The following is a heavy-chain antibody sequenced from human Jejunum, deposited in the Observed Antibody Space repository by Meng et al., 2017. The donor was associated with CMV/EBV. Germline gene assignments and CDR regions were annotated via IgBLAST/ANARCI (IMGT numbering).Heavy chain of an antibody. CDR1: GGPSKSYY. J-gene: IGHJ5*02. CDR3: ARGGGRGYYRNWFDP. CDR2: IYYSGST. D-gene: IGHD3-3*01. V-gene: IGHV4-59*01. Sequence: GGPSKSYYWSWIRQPPGKGLERIGDIYYSGSTTCSPAFKSRVTISVDTPKNQFSLNLRSVTPADTAVYYCARGGGRGYYRNWFDPWGQGILVTVSS.